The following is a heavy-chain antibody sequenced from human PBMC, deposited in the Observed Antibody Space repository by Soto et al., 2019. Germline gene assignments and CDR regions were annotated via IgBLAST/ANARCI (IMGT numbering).Heavy chain of an antibody. V-gene: IGHV4-30-4*01. Sequence: SETLSLTCTVSGGSISSGDYYWSWIRQPPGKGLEWIGYIYYSGSTYYNPSLKSRVTISVDTSKNQFSLKLSSVTAADTAVYYCAGYCTNGVCYTPNWFDPWGQGTLVTVSS. CDR3: AGYCTNGVCYTPNWFDP. J-gene: IGHJ5*02. CDR1: GGSISSGDYY. CDR2: IYYSGST. D-gene: IGHD2-8*01.